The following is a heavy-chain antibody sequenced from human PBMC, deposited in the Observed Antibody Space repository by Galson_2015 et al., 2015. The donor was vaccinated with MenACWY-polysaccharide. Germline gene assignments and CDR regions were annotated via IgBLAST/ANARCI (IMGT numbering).Heavy chain of an antibody. CDR1: GFTFSSYA. CDR2: ISGSAGST. V-gene: IGHV3-23*01. J-gene: IGHJ4*02. D-gene: IGHD3-3*01. Sequence: SLRLSCAASGFTFSSYAMNWVRQAPGKGLEWVASISGSAGSTYYADSVKGRFTISRDNSKNTLSLQVNSMRAEDTAVYYCAKHSSSDVWSYFDYWVQGSLVIVS. CDR3: AKHSSSDVWSYFDY.